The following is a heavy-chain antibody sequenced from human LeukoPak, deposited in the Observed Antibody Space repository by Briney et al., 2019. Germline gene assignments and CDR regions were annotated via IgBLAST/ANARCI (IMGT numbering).Heavy chain of an antibody. Sequence: KTGGSLRLSCAAPGFTFSSYSMNWVRQAPGKGLECASYISSSSSTIYYADSVKGRFTISRDNSKNTLYLQMNSLRDEDTAVYYCAKGLRGDLPTASDYWGQGTLVTVSS. D-gene: IGHD3-16*01. V-gene: IGHV3-48*02. CDR1: GFTFSSYS. CDR2: ISSSSSTI. CDR3: AKGLRGDLPTASDY. J-gene: IGHJ4*02.